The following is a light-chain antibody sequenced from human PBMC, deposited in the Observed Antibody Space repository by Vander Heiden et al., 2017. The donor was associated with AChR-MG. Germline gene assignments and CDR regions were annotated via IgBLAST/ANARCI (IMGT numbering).Light chain of an antibody. CDR1: QRVSSTY. V-gene: IGKV3-20*01. CDR2: GAS. J-gene: IGKJ2*01. CDR3: QQYDA. Sequence: EIVLTQSPGTLSLSPGERATLSCRASQRVSSTYLAWYQQKPGQAPRLLIYGASSRAPGIPDRFSGSGSGTDFTLTISRLEPEDFAVYYCQQYDAFGQGTKLEIK.